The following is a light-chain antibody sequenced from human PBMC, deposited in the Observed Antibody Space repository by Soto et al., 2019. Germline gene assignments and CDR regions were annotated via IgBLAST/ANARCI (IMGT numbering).Light chain of an antibody. J-gene: IGKJ1*01. CDR2: AAS. CDR3: QQSYDTPWT. V-gene: IGKV1-39*01. CDR1: ETILTL. Sequence: DIQMTQSPLSLSASIGDRVTITCRASETILTLLSWYQQKPGKAPKLLIYAASNLQVGVPSRFSGSGSGTDFSLTITSLQPEDFATYYCQQSYDTPWTFGEGTTAGV.